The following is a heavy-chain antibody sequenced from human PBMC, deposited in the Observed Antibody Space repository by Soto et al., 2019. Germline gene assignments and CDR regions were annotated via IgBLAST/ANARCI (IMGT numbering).Heavy chain of an antibody. CDR3: AKARLELLPATAILVDY. D-gene: IGHD2-2*02. CDR2: ISYDGSNK. Sequence: VGSLRLSCAASGFTFSSYGMHWVRQAPGKGLEWVAVISYDGSNKYYADSVKGRFTISRDNSKNTLYLQMNSLRAEDTAVYYCAKARLELLPATAILVDYWGQGTLVTVSS. V-gene: IGHV3-30*18. CDR1: GFTFSSYG. J-gene: IGHJ4*02.